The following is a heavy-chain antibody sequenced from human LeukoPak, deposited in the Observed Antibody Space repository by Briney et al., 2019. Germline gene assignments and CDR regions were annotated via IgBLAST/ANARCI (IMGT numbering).Heavy chain of an antibody. V-gene: IGHV1-69*04. CDR3: ARDSPDTSTGYYY. CDR2: IIPILGIA. J-gene: IGHJ4*02. D-gene: IGHD3-22*01. Sequence: SVKVSCKASGGTFSSYAISWVRQAPGQGLEWMGRIIPILGIANYAQKFQGRVTITADKSTSTAYMELSSLRSEDTAVYYCARDSPDTSTGYYYWGQGTLVTVSS. CDR1: GGTFSSYA.